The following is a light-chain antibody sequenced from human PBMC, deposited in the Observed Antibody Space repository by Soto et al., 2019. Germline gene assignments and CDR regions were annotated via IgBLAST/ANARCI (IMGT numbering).Light chain of an antibody. CDR2: LGS. J-gene: IGKJ4*01. CDR1: QSLLHSNGYNY. V-gene: IGKV2-28*01. CDR3: MQALQTPLT. Sequence: DIVMTQSPLSLPVTPGEPASISCRSSQSLLHSNGYNYLDWYLQKTGQSPQLLIYLGSNRASGVDDRFSGSGSGTDFTLKISRVEAEDVGVYYCMQALQTPLTFGGGTKVEIK.